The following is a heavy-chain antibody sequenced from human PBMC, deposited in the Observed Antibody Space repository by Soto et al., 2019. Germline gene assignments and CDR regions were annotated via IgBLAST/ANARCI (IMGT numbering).Heavy chain of an antibody. CDR1: GYTFTSYA. D-gene: IGHD6-6*01. V-gene: IGHV1-3*01. CDR2: INAGNGNT. J-gene: IGHJ4*02. Sequence: ASVKVSCKASGYTFTSYAMHWVRQAPGQRLEWMAWINAGNGNTKYSQKFQGRVTMTTDTSTSTAYMELRSLRSDDTAVYYCALNQGGQLASNNWGQGTLVTVSS. CDR3: ALNQGGQLASNN.